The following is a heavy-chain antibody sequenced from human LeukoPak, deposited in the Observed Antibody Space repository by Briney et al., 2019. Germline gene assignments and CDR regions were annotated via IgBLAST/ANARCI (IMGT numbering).Heavy chain of an antibody. CDR3: ARRWYSSGWSFDY. CDR1: GGSISSYY. V-gene: IGHV4-59*08. D-gene: IGHD6-19*01. CDR2: IYYSGST. Sequence: PSETLSLTCTVSGGSISSYYWSWIRQPPGKGLEWIGYIYYSGSTNYNPSLKSRVTISVDTSKNQFSPKLSSVTAADTAVYYCARRWYSSGWSFDYWGQGTLVTVSS. J-gene: IGHJ4*02.